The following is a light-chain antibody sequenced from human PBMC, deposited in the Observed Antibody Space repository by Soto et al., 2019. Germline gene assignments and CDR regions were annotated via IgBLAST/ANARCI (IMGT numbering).Light chain of an antibody. CDR3: QQRSNWPPT. CDR2: GAS. J-gene: IGKJ1*01. CDR1: QSVSSTY. V-gene: IGKV3D-20*02. Sequence: EMVLTQSPGTLSLSPGERAALSCLASQSVSSTYLAWYQQKPGQAPRLLIYGASTRATGIPDRFSGSGSGTDFTLTISSLEPEDFAVYYCQQRSNWPPTFGQGTKVDIK.